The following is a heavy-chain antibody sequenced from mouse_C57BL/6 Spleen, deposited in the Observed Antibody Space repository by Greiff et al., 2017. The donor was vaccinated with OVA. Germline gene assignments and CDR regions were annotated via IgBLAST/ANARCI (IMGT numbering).Heavy chain of an antibody. CDR1: GFTFSSYG. V-gene: IGHV5-6*01. CDR3: ARRPRFAY. J-gene: IGHJ3*01. Sequence: EVQLVESGGDLVKPGGSLKLSCAASGFTFSSYGMSWVRQTPDKRLEWVATISSGGSYTYYPDSVKGRFTLSRDNAKNTLYLQMGRLKSEDTAMYYCARRPRFAYWGQGTLVTVSA. CDR2: ISSGGSYT.